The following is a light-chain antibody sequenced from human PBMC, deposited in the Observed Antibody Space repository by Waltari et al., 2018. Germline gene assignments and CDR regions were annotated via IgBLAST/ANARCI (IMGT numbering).Light chain of an antibody. CDR2: KAS. V-gene: IGKV1-5*03. CDR1: QSISSW. CDR3: QQYNSYSPIT. Sequence: DIQMTQSPSTLSASVGDRVTITCRASQSISSWLAWYQQKPGKAPKLLIYKASSLGSGVPSRFSGMRSGTEVTLTISSLQPDDCATYYCQQYNSYSPITFGQGTRLEIK. J-gene: IGKJ5*01.